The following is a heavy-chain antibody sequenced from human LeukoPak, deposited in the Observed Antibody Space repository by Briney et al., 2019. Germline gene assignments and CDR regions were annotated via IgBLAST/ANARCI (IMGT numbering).Heavy chain of an antibody. Sequence: GGSLRLSCAASGFTFGDYYMSWIRQAPGKGLEWVSYISSSGSTIYYADSVKGRFTISRDNAKNSLYLQMNSLRAEDTAVYHCARDGRSSSNGGYYYYYMDVWGKGTTVTVSS. CDR1: GFTFGDYY. V-gene: IGHV3-11*01. J-gene: IGHJ6*03. CDR3: ARDGRSSSNGGYYYYYMDV. CDR2: ISSSGSTI. D-gene: IGHD4-23*01.